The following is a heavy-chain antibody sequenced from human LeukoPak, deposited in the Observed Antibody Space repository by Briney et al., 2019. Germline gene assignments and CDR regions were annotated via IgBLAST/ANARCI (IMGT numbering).Heavy chain of an antibody. CDR1: GGSISSYY. D-gene: IGHD3-22*01. CDR2: IYYSGST. V-gene: IGHV4-59*01. CDR3: AREFDYYDSSGYLDY. Sequence: SETLSLTCTVSGGSISSYYWSWIRQPPGKGLEWIGYIYYSGSTNYNPSLKSRVTISVDTSKNQFSLKLSFVTAADTAVYYCAREFDYYDSSGYLDYWGQGTLVTVSS. J-gene: IGHJ4*02.